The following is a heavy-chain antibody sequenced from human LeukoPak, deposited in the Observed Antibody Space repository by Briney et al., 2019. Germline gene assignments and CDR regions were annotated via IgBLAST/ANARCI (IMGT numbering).Heavy chain of an antibody. CDR1: GFTVSSNY. D-gene: IGHD2-15*01. J-gene: IGHJ3*02. Sequence: GGSLRLSCAASGFTVSSNYMSWVRQAPGKGLEWVSVIYSGGSTYYADSVKGRFTISRDNSKNTLYLQMNSLRAEDTAVYYCARAYCSGGSCYSGDEAAFDIWGQGTMATVSS. CDR3: ARAYCSGGSCYSGDEAAFDI. CDR2: IYSGGST. V-gene: IGHV3-53*01.